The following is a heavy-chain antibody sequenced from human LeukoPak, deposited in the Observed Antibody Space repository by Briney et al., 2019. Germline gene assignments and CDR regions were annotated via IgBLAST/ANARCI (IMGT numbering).Heavy chain of an antibody. CDR2: IYYSGST. V-gene: IGHV4-59*01. CDR3: ARAPLPESEVALVI. Sequence: SETLSLTCTVSGGSISSYYWSWIRQPPGKGLEWIGYIYYSGSTNYNPSLKSRVTISVDTSKNQFSLKLSSVTAADTAVYYCARAPLPESEVALVIWGQGTMVTVSS. D-gene: IGHD1-14*01. J-gene: IGHJ3*02. CDR1: GGSISSYY.